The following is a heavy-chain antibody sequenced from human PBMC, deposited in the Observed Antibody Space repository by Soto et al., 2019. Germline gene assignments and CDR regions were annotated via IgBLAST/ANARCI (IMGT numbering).Heavy chain of an antibody. Sequence: SETLSLTCAVYGGSFSGYYWSWIRQPPGKGLEWIGEINHSGSTNYNPSLKSRVTISVDTSKNQFSLKLSSVTAADTAVYYCARGSEVLRYFDWLLTFDYWGQGTLVTVSS. CDR1: GGSFSGYY. CDR3: ARGSEVLRYFDWLLTFDY. J-gene: IGHJ4*02. D-gene: IGHD3-9*01. V-gene: IGHV4-34*01. CDR2: INHSGST.